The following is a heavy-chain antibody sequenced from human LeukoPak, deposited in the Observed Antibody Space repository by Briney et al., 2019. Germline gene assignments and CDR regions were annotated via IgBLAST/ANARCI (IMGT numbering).Heavy chain of an antibody. D-gene: IGHD3/OR15-3a*01. CDR3: ARGDNWTGYFGY. CDR1: GGSITGYY. V-gene: IGHV4-4*07. CDR2: IYSSGSI. J-gene: IGHJ4*02. Sequence: SETLSLTCTVSGGSITGYYWNWVRQPARKGLEWIGRIYSSGSINYNPSLKSRVTMSVDTSKNRFSLRLNSVTAADTAVYYCARGDNWTGYFGYWGQGTLVTVSS.